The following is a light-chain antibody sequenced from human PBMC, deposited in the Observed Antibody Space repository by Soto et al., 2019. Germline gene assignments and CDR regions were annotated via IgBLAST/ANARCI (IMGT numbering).Light chain of an antibody. CDR2: DAS. V-gene: IGKV3-11*01. CDR1: QSVSSY. J-gene: IGKJ3*01. Sequence: EIVLTQSPATLSLSPGERATLSCRASQSVSSYLAWYQHKPGQAPRLLISDASNRATRVPARFSGSGSGTDFTLTISTLEPEDFAVYYCQQRSNWLFTFGPGTRVDL. CDR3: QQRSNWLFT.